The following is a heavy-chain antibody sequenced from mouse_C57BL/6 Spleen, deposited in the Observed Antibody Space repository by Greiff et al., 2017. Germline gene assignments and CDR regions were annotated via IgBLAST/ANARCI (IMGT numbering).Heavy chain of an antibody. CDR1: GFNIKAYY. D-gene: IGHD2-12*01. Sequence: EVQLQQSGAELVKPGASVKLSCTASGFNIKAYYMPWVKQRTEQGLAWIGRIDPEDGEPKYAPKFQGKATITADTSTNTASLQLSSLTSEDTAVYCCARGALYDVNYFDDGGKGTTLTVSS. J-gene: IGHJ2*01. V-gene: IGHV14-2*01. CDR3: ARGALYDVNYFDD. CDR2: IDPEDGEP.